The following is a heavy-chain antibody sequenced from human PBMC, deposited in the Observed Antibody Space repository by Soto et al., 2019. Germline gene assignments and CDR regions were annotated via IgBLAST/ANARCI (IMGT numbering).Heavy chain of an antibody. CDR2: IVVGSGNT. CDR1: GFTFTSSA. D-gene: IGHD6-13*01. Sequence: GASVKVSCKASGFTFTSSAVQWVRQARGQRLEWIGWIVVGSGNTNYAQKFQGRVTMTRDTSINTAFMELTSLRSEDTAVYYCARGDRLRGIGGALGPWGQGTLVTVS. V-gene: IGHV1-58*01. J-gene: IGHJ5*02. CDR3: ARGDRLRGIGGALGP.